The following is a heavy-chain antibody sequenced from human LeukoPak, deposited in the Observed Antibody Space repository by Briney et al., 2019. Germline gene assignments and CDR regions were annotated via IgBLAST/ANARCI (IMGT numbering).Heavy chain of an antibody. Sequence: SGPALVKPTQTLTLTCTFSGFSLITSGMCESWIRQPPGKALEWLARIDWDDDKYYSTSLKTRLTISKDTSKNQVVLTMTNMDPVDTATYYCARIHYYDSSGYYPLFDYWGQGTLVTVSS. CDR2: IDWDDDK. J-gene: IGHJ4*02. V-gene: IGHV2-70*11. CDR1: GFSLITSGMC. D-gene: IGHD3-22*01. CDR3: ARIHYYDSSGYYPLFDY.